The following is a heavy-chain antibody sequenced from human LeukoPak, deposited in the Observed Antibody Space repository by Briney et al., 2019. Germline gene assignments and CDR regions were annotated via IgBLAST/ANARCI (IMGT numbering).Heavy chain of an antibody. V-gene: IGHV3-74*01. CDR1: EFTFSNYW. D-gene: IGHD3-16*01. Sequence: GGSLRLSCAASEFTFSNYWMHWVRQAPGKGLVWVSRINRDGSYINYADSVKGRFTISRDNAKDTLYPQMNSLRAEDTAIYYCVKDEDYGLWGRGTLVTVSS. J-gene: IGHJ4*02. CDR3: VKDEDYGL. CDR2: INRDGSYI.